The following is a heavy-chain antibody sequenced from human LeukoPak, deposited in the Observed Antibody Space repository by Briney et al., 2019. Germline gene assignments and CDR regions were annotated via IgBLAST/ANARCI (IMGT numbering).Heavy chain of an antibody. CDR2: ISTYNGDT. J-gene: IGHJ4*02. V-gene: IGHV1-18*01. D-gene: IGHD5-18*01. CDR3: ARERDTALAPYLDY. CDR1: GYTFIRYS. Sequence: ASVKVSCKTSGYTFIRYSISWVRQAPGQGLEWMGWISTYNGDTKYAQKFQDRVTMTTDTSTSTAYLEMRRLRFDDTAVYFCARERDTALAPYLDYWGQGTLLTVSS.